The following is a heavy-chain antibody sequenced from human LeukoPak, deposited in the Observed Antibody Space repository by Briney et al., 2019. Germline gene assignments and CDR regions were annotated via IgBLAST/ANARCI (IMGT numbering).Heavy chain of an antibody. V-gene: IGHV5-51*01. J-gene: IGHJ4*02. CDR2: IYPGDSNT. CDR1: GYSFTKYW. Sequence: GESLKISCKGSGYSFTKYWIGWVRQMLGKGLEWMGNIYPGDSNTRYSPSFQGQVTLSVDKSISTAYLQWSSLKASDSAVYYCARQGRYTWIYGDLDFWGQGTLVSVSS. CDR3: ARQGRYTWIYGDLDF. D-gene: IGHD1-7*01.